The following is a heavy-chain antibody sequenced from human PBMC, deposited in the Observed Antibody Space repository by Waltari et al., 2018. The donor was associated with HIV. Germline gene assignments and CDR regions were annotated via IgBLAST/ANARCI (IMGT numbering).Heavy chain of an antibody. Sequence: EVQLVESGGGLVKTGETLRLSCAACGFTFSTYSLNWRRQAPGKGLEWVSSSSGSSHFIYYADLVKGRFTISRDNAKNSLYLQMSSLRAEDTAVYYCARGLGSHFDYWGQGTLVTVSS. CDR2: SSGSSHFI. CDR3: ARGLGSHFDY. D-gene: IGHD1-26*01. J-gene: IGHJ4*02. V-gene: IGHV3-21*02. CDR1: GFTFSTYS.